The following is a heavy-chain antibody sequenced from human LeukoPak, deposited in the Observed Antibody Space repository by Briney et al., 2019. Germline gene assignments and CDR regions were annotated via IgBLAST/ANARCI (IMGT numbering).Heavy chain of an antibody. D-gene: IGHD1-26*01. CDR3: ARGGAYYPY. CDR2: ISYDGSNK. V-gene: IGHV3-30-3*01. Sequence: PERSLRLSCAASGFTFSSYAMHWVRQAPGKGLEWVAVISYDGSNKYYADSVKGRFTISRDNSKNTLYLQMNSLRAEDTAVYYCARGGAYYPYWGQGTLVTVSS. CDR1: GFTFSSYA. J-gene: IGHJ4*02.